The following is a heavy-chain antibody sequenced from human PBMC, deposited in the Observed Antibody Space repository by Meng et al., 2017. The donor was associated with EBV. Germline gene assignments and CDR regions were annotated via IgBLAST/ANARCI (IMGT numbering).Heavy chain of an antibody. CDR1: GGSFSSHG. D-gene: IGHD6-19*01. J-gene: IGHJ4*02. CDR2: IIPILGTT. CDR3: ARLCENKRLLAGFDY. V-gene: IGHV1-69*01. Sequence: QVQLVQSGAEVKMPXSSVRGSCXAYGGSFSSHGIAWVRQAPGGGPEWMGGIIPILGTTNYAQKFQGRLTIVADASTTTAYMELNSLRSEDTAVYFCARLCENKRLLAGFDYWGQGTLVTVSS.